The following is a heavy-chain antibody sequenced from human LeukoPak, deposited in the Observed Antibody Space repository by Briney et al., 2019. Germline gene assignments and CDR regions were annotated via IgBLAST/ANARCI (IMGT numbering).Heavy chain of an antibody. Sequence: PGGSLRLSCAASGFTFSSYAMHWVRQAPGKGLEWVAVISYDGSNKYYADSVKGRFTISRDNSKNTLYLQMNSLRAEDTAVYYCARDLLWAVHYDSSGEDNWFDPWGQGTLVTVSP. CDR2: ISYDGSNK. CDR3: ARDLLWAVHYDSSGEDNWFDP. J-gene: IGHJ5*02. D-gene: IGHD3-22*01. V-gene: IGHV3-30-3*01. CDR1: GFTFSSYA.